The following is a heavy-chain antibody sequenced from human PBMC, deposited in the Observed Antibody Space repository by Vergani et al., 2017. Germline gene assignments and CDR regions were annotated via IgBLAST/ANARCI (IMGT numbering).Heavy chain of an antibody. Sequence: EVLLVESGGDLVQPGGSLRLSCEASGFTFSNSAVSWVRQAPGRGLAWVSSISGPGLSTYYADSVKGRFSISRDDSKNTVYLQINSLRAEDTAFYYCADLYGDDGFSPFWGQGTLVTVSS. CDR3: ADLYGDDGFSPF. V-gene: IGHV3-23*04. CDR1: GFTFSNSA. CDR2: ISGPGLST. J-gene: IGHJ4*02. D-gene: IGHD2-21*01.